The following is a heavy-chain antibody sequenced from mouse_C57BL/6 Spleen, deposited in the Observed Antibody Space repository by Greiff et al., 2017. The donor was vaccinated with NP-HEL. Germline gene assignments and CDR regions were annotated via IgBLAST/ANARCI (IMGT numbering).Heavy chain of an antibody. CDR3: ARRNGYYVGYFDV. Sequence: EVNVVESGGGLVQPGGSLKLSCAASGFTFSDYYMYWVRQTPEKRLEWVAYISNGGGSTYYPDTVKGRFTISRDNAKNTLYLQMSRLKSEDTAMYYCARRNGYYVGYFDVWGTGTTVTVSS. V-gene: IGHV5-12*01. CDR2: ISNGGGST. CDR1: GFTFSDYY. D-gene: IGHD2-3*01. J-gene: IGHJ1*03.